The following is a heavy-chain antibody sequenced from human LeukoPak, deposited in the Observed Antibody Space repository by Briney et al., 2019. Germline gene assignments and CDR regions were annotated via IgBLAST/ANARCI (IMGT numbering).Heavy chain of an antibody. CDR1: GFTFGDYY. Sequence: GGSLRLSCAASGFTFGDYYMSWIRQAPGKGLEWVSYISSSGSTIYYADSVKGRFTISRDNAKNSLYLQMNSLRAEDTAVYYCARQRLDYDSSGYLDYWGQGTLVTVSS. D-gene: IGHD3-22*01. J-gene: IGHJ4*02. V-gene: IGHV3-11*01. CDR3: ARQRLDYDSSGYLDY. CDR2: ISSSGSTI.